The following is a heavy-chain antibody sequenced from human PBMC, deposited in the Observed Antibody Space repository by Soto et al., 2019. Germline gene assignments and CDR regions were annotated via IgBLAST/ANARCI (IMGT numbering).Heavy chain of an antibody. Sequence: QVQLQESGPGLVQPSGTLSLTCAVSGDSINNSHWWSWVRQTPGKGLEWIGETYHSGTTNYNPSLKTRVTKSIEKSQNPFSLKMNSVTAADTAVYYCAREVNSSPARGPNWFDPWGQGTLVTVSS. CDR1: GDSINNSHW. CDR3: AREVNSSPARGPNWFDP. J-gene: IGHJ5*02. V-gene: IGHV4-4*02. CDR2: TYHSGTT. D-gene: IGHD6-13*01.